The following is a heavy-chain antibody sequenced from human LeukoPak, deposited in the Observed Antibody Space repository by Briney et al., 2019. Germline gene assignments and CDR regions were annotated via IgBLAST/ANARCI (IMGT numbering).Heavy chain of an antibody. V-gene: IGHV3-21*01. Sequence: GGSLRLSCAASGFTFSSYSMNWVRQAPGKGLEWVSSISSSSSYIYYADSVKGRFTISRDNAKNSLYLQMNSLRAEDTAVYYCARGGKGSGSYYRVYYGMDVWGQGTTVTVSS. CDR3: ARGGKGSGSYYRVYYGMDV. CDR2: ISSSSSYI. D-gene: IGHD3-10*01. J-gene: IGHJ6*02. CDR1: GFTFSSYS.